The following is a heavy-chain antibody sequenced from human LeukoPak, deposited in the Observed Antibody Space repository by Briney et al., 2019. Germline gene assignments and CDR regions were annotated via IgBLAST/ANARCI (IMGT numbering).Heavy chain of an antibody. CDR3: ASPTSYCSSTSCFDAFDI. Sequence: PGGSLRLSCAASGFTFSSYAMSWVRQAPGKGLEWVSSISSSSSYIYYADSVKGRFTISRDNAKNSLYLQMNSLRAEDTAVYYCASPTSYCSSTSCFDAFDIWGQGTMVTVSS. CDR2: ISSSSSYI. V-gene: IGHV3-21*01. CDR1: GFTFSSYA. J-gene: IGHJ3*02. D-gene: IGHD2-2*01.